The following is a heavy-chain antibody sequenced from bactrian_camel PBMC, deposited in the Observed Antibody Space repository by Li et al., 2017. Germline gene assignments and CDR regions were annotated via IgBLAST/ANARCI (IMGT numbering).Heavy chain of an antibody. CDR2: FYTRGGKT. CDR3: AADRGPRAMGWIPFGDSGFGW. CDR1: GYTYRPNC. J-gene: IGHJ6*01. D-gene: IGHD5*01. Sequence: VQLVESGGGSVQAGGSLRLSCTASGYTYRPNCMGWFRQVPGEEREGVAAFYTRGGKTHYADSVKGRFTISIDNAKTTITLQMNDLEPEDSAVYYCAADRGPRAMGWIPFGDSGFGWWGQGTQVTVS. V-gene: IGHV3-3*01.